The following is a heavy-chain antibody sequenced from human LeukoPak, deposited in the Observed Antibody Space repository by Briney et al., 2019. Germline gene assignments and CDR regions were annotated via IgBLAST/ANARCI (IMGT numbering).Heavy chain of an antibody. CDR3: ARQHSVPGLDV. J-gene: IGHJ6*02. D-gene: IGHD3-10*01. V-gene: IGHV5-51*01. Sequence: GESLQISCKGSGYSFTSYWIGWVRQMPGKGLEWMGIIYPGDSDTKYSPSFQGQVTISADKTISTVYLQWSSLKASDTAMYYCARQHSVPGLDVWGQGTTVTVSS. CDR2: IYPGDSDT. CDR1: GYSFTSYW.